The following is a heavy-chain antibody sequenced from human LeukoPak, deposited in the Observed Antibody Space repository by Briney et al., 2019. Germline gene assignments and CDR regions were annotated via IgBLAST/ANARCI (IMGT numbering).Heavy chain of an antibody. Sequence: SETLSLTCTVSGGSISRYYWSWIRQPPGKGLEWIGYIYYSASTNYNPSLKSRVTISVDTSKNQFSLKLSSVTAADTAVYYCARVGDWNDLVYWGQGTLVTVSS. J-gene: IGHJ4*02. CDR2: IYYSAST. V-gene: IGHV4-59*01. CDR3: ARVGDWNDLVY. CDR1: GGSISRYY. D-gene: IGHD1-1*01.